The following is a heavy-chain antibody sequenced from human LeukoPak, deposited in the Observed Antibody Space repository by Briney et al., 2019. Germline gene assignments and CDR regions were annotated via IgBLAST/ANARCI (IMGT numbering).Heavy chain of an antibody. Sequence: PSETLSLTCTVSGGSISSSSYYWGWIRQPPGKGLEWIGSIYYSGSTYYNPSLKSRVKMSEDLSKKQFSLSLTSVTAADTAVYYCAPAVYCGGNCFFNWFDPWGQGILVTVSS. D-gene: IGHD2-21*02. J-gene: IGHJ5*02. CDR2: IYYSGST. V-gene: IGHV4-39*07. CDR3: APAVYCGGNCFFNWFDP. CDR1: GGSISSSSYY.